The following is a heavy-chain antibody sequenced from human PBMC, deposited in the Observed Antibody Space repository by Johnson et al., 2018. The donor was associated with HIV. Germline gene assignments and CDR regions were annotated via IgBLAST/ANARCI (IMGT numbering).Heavy chain of an antibody. Sequence: VQLVESGGGLVKPGGSLRLSCAASGFTFSSYDMHWVRQAPGKGLEWVSAISGSGGSTYFADSVKGGFTISRDNSKNTLYLQMNSLRAEDTAVYYCARGWQQRAFDIWGQGTMVTVSS. J-gene: IGHJ3*02. CDR2: ISGSGGST. CDR1: GFTFSSYD. V-gene: IGHV3-23*04. D-gene: IGHD6-13*01. CDR3: ARGWQQRAFDI.